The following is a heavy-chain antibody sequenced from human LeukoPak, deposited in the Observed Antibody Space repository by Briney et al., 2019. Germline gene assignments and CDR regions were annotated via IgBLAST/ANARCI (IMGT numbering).Heavy chain of an antibody. D-gene: IGHD4-17*01. CDR1: GFTFSSYA. V-gene: IGHV3-30-3*01. CDR3: ARDGQDYGDYFWYFDY. Sequence: TGGSLRLSCAASGFTFSSYAMHWVRQAPGKGLEWVAVISYGGSNKYYADSVKGRFTISRDNSKNTLYLQMNSLRAEDTAVYYCARDGQDYGDYFWYFDYWGQGTLVTVSS. CDR2: ISYGGSNK. J-gene: IGHJ4*02.